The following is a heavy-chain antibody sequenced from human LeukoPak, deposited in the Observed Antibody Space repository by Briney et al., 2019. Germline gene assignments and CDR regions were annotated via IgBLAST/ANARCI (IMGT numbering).Heavy chain of an antibody. Sequence: GGSLRLSCAASGFTVSSNYMSWVRQAPGKGLEWVSVIYSGGSTYYADSVKGRFTISRDNSKNTLYLQMNGLRAEDTAVYYCARGPHYYDSSGYLDYWGQGTLVTVSS. CDR1: GFTVSSNY. J-gene: IGHJ4*02. CDR2: IYSGGST. V-gene: IGHV3-66*01. CDR3: ARGPHYYDSSGYLDY. D-gene: IGHD3-22*01.